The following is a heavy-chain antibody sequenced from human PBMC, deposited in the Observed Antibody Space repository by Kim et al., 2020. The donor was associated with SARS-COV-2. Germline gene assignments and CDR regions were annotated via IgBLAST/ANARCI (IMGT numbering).Heavy chain of an antibody. V-gene: IGHV3-7*03. Sequence: GGSLRLSCAASGFTFSSYWMSWVRQAPGKGLEWVANIKQDGSEKYYVDSVKGRFTISRDNAKNSLYLQMNSLRAEDTAVYYCARAPGIAVAGTLWFDPWGQGTLVTVSS. J-gene: IGHJ5*02. CDR1: GFTFSSYW. CDR2: IKQDGSEK. D-gene: IGHD6-19*01. CDR3: ARAPGIAVAGTLWFDP.